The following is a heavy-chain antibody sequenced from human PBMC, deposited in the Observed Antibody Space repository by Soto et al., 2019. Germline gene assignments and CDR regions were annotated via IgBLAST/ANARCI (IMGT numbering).Heavy chain of an antibody. D-gene: IGHD2-2*01. V-gene: IGHV1-8*01. CDR1: GYTFTNYD. Sequence: QVQLVQSGAEVKKPGASVKVSCETSGYTFTNYDINWVRQAAGQGLEWMGWINPDSDNTGYAQKFQGRDKMTRDTAISTAYMELNSLRSEDTAVYYCARGRRYCTTTSCYPPALFPYGMDVWGQGTTVTVSS. CDR2: INPDSDNT. CDR3: ARGRRYCTTTSCYPPALFPYGMDV. J-gene: IGHJ6*02.